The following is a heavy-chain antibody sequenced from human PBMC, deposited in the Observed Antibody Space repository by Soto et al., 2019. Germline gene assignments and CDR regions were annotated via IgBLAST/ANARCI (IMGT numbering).Heavy chain of an antibody. J-gene: IGHJ3*02. V-gene: IGHV4-30-2*01. CDR1: GGSIISDGYS. Sequence: LTLTCAVSGGSIISDGYSWSWIRQPPGKGLQWIGHIYEGGNTYYTPSLESRVAISTDKSKNQFSLRLSSVTAADTAVYYCVRRSPEDAFDIWGQGTMVPVSS. CDR2: IYEGGNT. CDR3: VRRSPEDAFDI.